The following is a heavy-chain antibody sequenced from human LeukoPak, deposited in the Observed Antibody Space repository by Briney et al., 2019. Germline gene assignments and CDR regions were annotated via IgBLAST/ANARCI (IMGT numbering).Heavy chain of an antibody. J-gene: IGHJ3*02. CDR2: INSDGSST. CDR1: GFTFSSYW. CDR3: AREEAVAGNAFDI. V-gene: IGHV3-74*01. Sequence: GGSPRLSCAASGFTFSSYWMHWVRQAPGKGLVWVSRINSDGSSTSYADSVKGRFTISRDNAKNTLYLQMNSLRAEDTAVYYCAREEAVAGNAFDIWGQGTMVTVSS. D-gene: IGHD6-19*01.